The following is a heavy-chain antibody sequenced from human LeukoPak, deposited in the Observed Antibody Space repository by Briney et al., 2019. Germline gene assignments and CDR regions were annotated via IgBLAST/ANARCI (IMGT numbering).Heavy chain of an antibody. Sequence: GGSLRLSCAASGFTFSSYGMHWVRQAPGKGLEWVAVISYDGSNKYYVDSVKGRFTISRDNSKNTLYLQMNSLRAEDTAVYYCAREYRFLEWLFTPAGFDPWGQGTLVTVSS. CDR1: GFTFSSYG. V-gene: IGHV3-30*03. J-gene: IGHJ5*02. CDR2: ISYDGSNK. CDR3: AREYRFLEWLFTPAGFDP. D-gene: IGHD3-3*01.